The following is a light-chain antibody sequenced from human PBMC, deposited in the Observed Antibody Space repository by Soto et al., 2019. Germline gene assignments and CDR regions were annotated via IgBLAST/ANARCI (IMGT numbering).Light chain of an antibody. CDR2: DTS. J-gene: IGKJ2*01. CDR3: QQYNNWPLT. V-gene: IGKV3-15*01. Sequence: EIVMTQSPGTLSVSPGESATLSGRASQSVSSNLAWYQQKPGQAPRLLIYDTSTRATGVPARFSGSGSGTEFTLTISSLQSEDFAVYYCQQYNNWPLTFGQGTKLEIK. CDR1: QSVSSN.